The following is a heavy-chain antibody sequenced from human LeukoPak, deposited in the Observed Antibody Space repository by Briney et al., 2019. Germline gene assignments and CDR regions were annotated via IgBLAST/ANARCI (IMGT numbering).Heavy chain of an antibody. CDR2: IYYSGST. J-gene: IGHJ4*02. CDR3: ARHGRGSPTPFDY. D-gene: IGHD1-26*01. Sequence: SQTLSLTCTVSGGSISSGGYYWSWIRQHPGKGLEWIGYIYYSGSTYYNPSLKSRVTISVDTSKNQFSLKLSSVTAADTAVYYCARHGRGSPTPFDYWGQGTLVTVSS. CDR1: GGSISSGGYY. V-gene: IGHV4-31*03.